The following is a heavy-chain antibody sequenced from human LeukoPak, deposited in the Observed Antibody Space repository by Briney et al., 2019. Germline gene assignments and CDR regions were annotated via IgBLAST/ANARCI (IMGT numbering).Heavy chain of an antibody. D-gene: IGHD6-19*01. CDR3: AKHPNSSGWFSGYFDY. V-gene: IGHV4-59*08. CDR1: GGSISTYY. Sequence: PSETLSLTCTVSGGSISTYYWSWLRQPPGKGLEWIGYIYYSGSTNYKPSLKSRVTISVDTSKNQFSLKLSSVTAADTVVYYCAKHPNSSGWFSGYFDYWGQGTLVTVSS. CDR2: IYYSGST. J-gene: IGHJ4*02.